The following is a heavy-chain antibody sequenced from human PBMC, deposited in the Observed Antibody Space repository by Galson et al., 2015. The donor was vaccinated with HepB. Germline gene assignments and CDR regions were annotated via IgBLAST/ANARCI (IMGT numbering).Heavy chain of an antibody. D-gene: IGHD3-10*01. V-gene: IGHV3-9*01. CDR3: AKDTMVRGGAVGRWFDP. Sequence: SVRLSCAASGFTFDDYAMHWVRQAPGKGLEWVSGISWNSGSIGYADSVKGRFTISRDNAKNSLYLQMNSLRAEDTALYYCAKDTMVRGGAVGRWFDPWGQGTLVTVSS. CDR2: ISWNSGSI. CDR1: GFTFDDYA. J-gene: IGHJ5*02.